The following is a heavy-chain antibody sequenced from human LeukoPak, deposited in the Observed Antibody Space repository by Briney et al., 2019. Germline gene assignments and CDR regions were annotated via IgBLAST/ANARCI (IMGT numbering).Heavy chain of an antibody. CDR2: IIPIFGTA. Sequence: GASVKVSCKASGGTFSSYAISWVRQAPGQGLEWMGGIIPIFGTANYAQKFQGRVTITTDESTSTAYMELSSLRSEDTAVYYCARARLYYDSSGYYYFPYFDYWGQGTLVTVSS. CDR3: ARARLYYDSSGYYYFPYFDY. D-gene: IGHD3-22*01. J-gene: IGHJ4*02. CDR1: GGTFSSYA. V-gene: IGHV1-69*05.